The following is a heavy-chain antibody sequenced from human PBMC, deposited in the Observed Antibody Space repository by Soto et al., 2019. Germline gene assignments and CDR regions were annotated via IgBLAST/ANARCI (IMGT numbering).Heavy chain of an antibody. D-gene: IGHD4-17*01. CDR3: AISHDYGDYYFDY. J-gene: IGHJ4*02. CDR1: GYTFTGYY. CDR2: INPNSGGT. Sequence: GASVKVSCKASGYTFTGYYMHWVRQAPGQGLEWMGWINPNSGGTNYAQKFQGWVTMTRDTSISTAYMELSRLRSDDTAVYYCAISHDYGDYYFDYWGQGTLVTVSS. V-gene: IGHV1-2*04.